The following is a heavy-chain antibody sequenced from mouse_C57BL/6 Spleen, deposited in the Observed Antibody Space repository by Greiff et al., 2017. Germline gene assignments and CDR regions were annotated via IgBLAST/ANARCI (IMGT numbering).Heavy chain of an antibody. D-gene: IGHD4-1*01. CDR2: INPSNGGT. CDR1: GYTFTSYW. Sequence: VQLQQSGTELVKPGASVKLSCKASGYTFTSYWMHWVKQRPGQGLEWIGNINPSNGGTNYNEKFKSKATLTVDKSSSTAYMQLSSLSSEDSAVNNCARKDPLGAMDYWGQGTSVTVSS. CDR3: ARKDPLGAMDY. V-gene: IGHV1-53*01. J-gene: IGHJ4*01.